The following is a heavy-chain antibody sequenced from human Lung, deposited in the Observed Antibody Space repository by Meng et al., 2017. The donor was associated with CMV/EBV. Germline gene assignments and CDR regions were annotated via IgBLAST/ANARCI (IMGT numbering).Heavy chain of an antibody. V-gene: IGHV4-4*02. CDR2: IYHSGST. Sequence: PQHSRRVLVQPSGTLSLSSAVCGGSTGSSNWWSWVRQLPGKGLEWIGEIYHSGSTNYNPSLKSRVTISVDKSKNQFSLKLSSVTAADTAVYYCASFPPPGKQWLVTDYWGQGTLVTVSS. J-gene: IGHJ4*02. D-gene: IGHD6-19*01. CDR3: ASFPPPGKQWLVTDY. CDR1: GGSTGSSNW.